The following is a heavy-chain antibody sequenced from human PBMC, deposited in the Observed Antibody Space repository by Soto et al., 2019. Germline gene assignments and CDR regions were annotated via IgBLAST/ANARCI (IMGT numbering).Heavy chain of an antibody. CDR2: ISSSSSYV. CDR1: GLTFSSYS. J-gene: IGHJ6*02. Sequence: GGSLRLSNAASGLTFSSYSMNWVRQAPGKELEWVSSISSSSSYVYYADSVKGRFTISRDNAKNSLYLQMNSLRAEDTAVYYCSLSVVDGMDVWGQGTTVTVAS. D-gene: IGHD2-15*01. V-gene: IGHV3-21*01. CDR3: SLSVVDGMDV.